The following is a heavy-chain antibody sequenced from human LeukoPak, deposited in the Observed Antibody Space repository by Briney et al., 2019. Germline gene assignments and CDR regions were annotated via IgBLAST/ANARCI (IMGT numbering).Heavy chain of an antibody. CDR3: AKRGAEVGTTVAPGDY. D-gene: IGHD1-26*01. J-gene: IGHJ4*02. V-gene: IGHV3-48*03. CDR2: ISSSGSTI. Sequence: GGSLRLSCAASGFTFSSYEMNWVRQAPGKGLEWVSYISSSGSTIYYADSVKGRFTISRDNAKNSLYLQMNSLRAEDTAVYYCAKRGAEVGTTVAPGDYWGQGILLTVSS. CDR1: GFTFSSYE.